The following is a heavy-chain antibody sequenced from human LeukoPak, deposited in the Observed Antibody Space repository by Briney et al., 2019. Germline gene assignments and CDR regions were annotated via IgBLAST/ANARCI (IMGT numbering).Heavy chain of an antibody. Sequence: GGSLRLSCAASGFTFSSYWMHWVRQAPGKGLLWVSRINTDGSSTTYADSVKGRFTISRDNAKNTLYLQMNSLRAEDTAVYYCARDFRGGYDFWSGYYTPYYFDYWGQGTLVTVSP. J-gene: IGHJ4*02. V-gene: IGHV3-74*01. CDR3: ARDFRGGYDFWSGYYTPYYFDY. CDR2: INTDGSST. CDR1: GFTFSSYW. D-gene: IGHD3-3*01.